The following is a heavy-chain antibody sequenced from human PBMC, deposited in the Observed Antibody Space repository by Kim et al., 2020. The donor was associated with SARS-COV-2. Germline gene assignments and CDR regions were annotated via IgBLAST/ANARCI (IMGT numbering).Heavy chain of an antibody. CDR3: TRDPPDPGRYNDAFD. Sequence: GGSLRLSCAASGFSFSGSSMHRVRQASGKGLEWVGRIRNKANSYAIAYAASVKGRLTISRDDSTNTAYLQMNSLKTEDTAVYYCTRDPPDPGRYNDAFD. V-gene: IGHV3-73*01. CDR2: IRNKANSYAI. J-gene: IGHJ3*02. D-gene: IGHD2-2*02. CDR1: GFSFSGSS.